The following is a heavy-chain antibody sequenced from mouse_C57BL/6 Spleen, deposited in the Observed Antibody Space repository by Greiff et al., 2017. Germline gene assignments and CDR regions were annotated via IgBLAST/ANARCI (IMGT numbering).Heavy chain of an antibody. J-gene: IGHJ1*03. CDR3: ARYDDYDRYFDV. CDR1: GYTFTSYW. D-gene: IGHD2-4*01. CDR2: IDPSDSYT. V-gene: IGHV1-50*01. Sequence: QVQLQQPGAELVKPGASVKLSCKASGYTFTSYWMQWVKQRPGQGLEWIGEIDPSDSYTNYNQKFKGKATLTVDTSSSTAYMQLSSLTSEDSAVYYCARYDDYDRYFDVWGTGTTVTVSS.